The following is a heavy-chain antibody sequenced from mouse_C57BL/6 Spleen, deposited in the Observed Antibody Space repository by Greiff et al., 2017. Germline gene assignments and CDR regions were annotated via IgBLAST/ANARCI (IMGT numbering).Heavy chain of an antibody. V-gene: IGHV1-50*01. J-gene: IGHJ2*01. CDR3: AGSDTSVVATGGYFDY. D-gene: IGHD1-1*01. CDR1: GYTFTSYW. CDR2: IDPADSYT. Sequence: VQLQQPGAELVKPGASVKLSCKASGYTFTSYWMQWVKQRPGQGLEWIGEIDPADSYTNYNQKFKGKATLTVDPSSSTAYLQLSSLTSEDSAVYYCAGSDTSVVATGGYFDYWGQGTTLTVSS.